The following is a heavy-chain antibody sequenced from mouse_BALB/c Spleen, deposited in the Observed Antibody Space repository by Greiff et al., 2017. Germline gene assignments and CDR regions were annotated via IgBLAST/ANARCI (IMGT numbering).Heavy chain of an antibody. CDR1: GFTFTDYY. V-gene: IGHV7-3*02. J-gene: IGHJ4*01. CDR3: ARDNRHYYGRSY. Sequence: EVKLVESGGGLVQPGGSLRLSCATSGFTFTDYYMSWVRQPPGKALEWLGFIRNKANGYTTEYSASVKGRFTISRDNSQSILYLQMNTLRAEDSATYYCARDNRHYYGRSYWGQGTSVTGSS. CDR2: IRNKANGYTT.